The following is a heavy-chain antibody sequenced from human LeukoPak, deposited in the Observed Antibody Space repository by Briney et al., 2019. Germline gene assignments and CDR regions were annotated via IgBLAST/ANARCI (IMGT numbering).Heavy chain of an antibody. CDR2: INSDGTST. V-gene: IGHV3-74*01. J-gene: IGHJ4*02. CDR1: GFTFSNYW. D-gene: IGHD2/OR15-2a*01. Sequence: PGGSLRLSCAASGFTFSNYWMHWVRQAPGKGLVWVSRINSDGTSTSYADSVKGRFTISRDNAKNTLYLQMNSLRAEDTAVYYCARQYSTLSEFDYWGQGTLVTGSS. CDR3: ARQYSTLSEFDY.